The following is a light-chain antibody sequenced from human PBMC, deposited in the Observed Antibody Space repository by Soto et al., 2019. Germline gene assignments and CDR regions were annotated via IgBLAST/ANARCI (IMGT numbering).Light chain of an antibody. CDR3: QSYDSGLTAFV. CDR1: RSNIGAGYY. V-gene: IGLV1-40*01. CDR2: GAI. J-gene: IGLJ2*01. Sequence: QSVLTQPPSVSGSPGQRVTISCTGSRSNIGAGYYVHWYQQLPGTAPRLIINGAINRPSGAPDRFSGSKSGTSASLVISGLQAEDEADYYCQSYDSGLTAFVFGGGTKLTVL.